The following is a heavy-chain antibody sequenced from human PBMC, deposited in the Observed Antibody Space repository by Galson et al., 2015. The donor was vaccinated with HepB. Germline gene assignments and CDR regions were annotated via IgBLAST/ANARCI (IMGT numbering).Heavy chain of an antibody. D-gene: IGHD3-22*01. CDR1: GFTSSSYW. CDR2: LKPDGSEK. CDR3: ARGVGYYDSSGYYQAFDI. J-gene: IGHJ3*02. Sequence: SLRLSCAVAGFTSSSYWMSWVRQAPGKGLEWVANLKPDGSEKYYVDSVKGRFTISRDNAKNSLYLQMNSLRAEDTAVYYCARGVGYYDSSGYYQAFDIWGQGTMVTVSS. V-gene: IGHV3-7*01.